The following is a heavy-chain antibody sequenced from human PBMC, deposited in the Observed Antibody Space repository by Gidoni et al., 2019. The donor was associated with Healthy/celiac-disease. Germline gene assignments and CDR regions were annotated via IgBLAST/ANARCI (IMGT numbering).Heavy chain of an antibody. J-gene: IGHJ4*02. Sequence: RMGGIIPIFGTANYAQKFQGRVTITADESTSTAYMELSSLRSEDTAVYYCARVSPSYGGYGYHGYFDYWGQGTLVTVSS. D-gene: IGHD5-12*01. CDR3: ARVSPSYGGYGYHGYFDY. V-gene: IGHV1-69*01. CDR2: IIPIFGTA.